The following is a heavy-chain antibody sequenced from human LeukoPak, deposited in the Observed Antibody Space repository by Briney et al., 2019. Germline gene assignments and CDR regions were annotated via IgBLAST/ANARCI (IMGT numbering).Heavy chain of an antibody. D-gene: IGHD4-17*01. J-gene: IGHJ5*02. Sequence: PSETLSLTCAVYGGSFSGSYWSWIRQPPGKRLEWIGEINHSGSTNYDSSLESRVTISVDKSKNQFSLKLSSVTVADTAVYYCVREVYRKGYGDYGGFDTWGRGTLVTVSS. CDR3: VREVYRKGYGDYGGFDT. CDR1: GGSFSGSY. CDR2: INHSGST. V-gene: IGHV4-34*01.